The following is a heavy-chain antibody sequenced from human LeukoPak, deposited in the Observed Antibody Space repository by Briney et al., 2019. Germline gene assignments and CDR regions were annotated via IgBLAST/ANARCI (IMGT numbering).Heavy chain of an antibody. V-gene: IGHV3-23*01. Sequence: PGGSLRLSCAASGFTFSSYGMSWVRQAPGKGLEWVSAISGSGGSTYYADSVKGRFTISRDNSKNTLYLQMNSLRAEDTAVYYCAKTNSGSYYGLGYWGQGTLVTVSS. CDR1: GFTFSSYG. D-gene: IGHD1-26*01. CDR2: ISGSGGST. CDR3: AKTNSGSYYGLGY. J-gene: IGHJ4*02.